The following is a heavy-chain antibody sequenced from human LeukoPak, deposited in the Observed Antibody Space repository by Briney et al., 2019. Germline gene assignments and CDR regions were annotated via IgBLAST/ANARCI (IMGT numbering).Heavy chain of an antibody. CDR3: ARDPVPAAARHFDY. CDR1: GFTFSSYA. Sequence: GRSLRLSCAASGFTFSSYAMHWVRQAPGKGLEWVAVTSSDGSFKYYADSVKGRLTISRDNSKNTLYLQMNSLRAEDTGVYYCARDPVPAAARHFDYWGRGTLVTVSS. D-gene: IGHD2-2*01. J-gene: IGHJ4*01. CDR2: TSSDGSFK. V-gene: IGHV3-30-3*01.